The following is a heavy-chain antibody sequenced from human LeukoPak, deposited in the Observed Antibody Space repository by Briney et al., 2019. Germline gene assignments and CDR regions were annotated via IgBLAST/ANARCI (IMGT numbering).Heavy chain of an antibody. D-gene: IGHD3-22*01. CDR3: AKDHAPYYYDSSGYYPNPDAFDI. V-gene: IGHV4-39*07. J-gene: IGHJ3*02. Sequence: SETLSLTCTVSGGSISSSSYYWGWIRQPPGKGLEWIGSIYYSGSTYYNPSLKSRVTISLDTSKDQFSLKLSSVTAADTAVYYCAKDHAPYYYDSSGYYPNPDAFDIWGQGTMVTVSS. CDR1: GGSISSSSYY. CDR2: IYYSGST.